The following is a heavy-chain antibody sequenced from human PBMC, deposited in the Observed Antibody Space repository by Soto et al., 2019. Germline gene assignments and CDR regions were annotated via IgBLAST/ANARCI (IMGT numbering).Heavy chain of an antibody. V-gene: IGHV4-4*07. D-gene: IGHD2-2*01. CDR1: GGSIGSYY. CDR2: IYTSGST. CDR3: VRRRMPSRVNWCSP. J-gene: IGHJ5*02. Sequence: LSLTCTVSGGSIGSYYWSWVGQPAGKGLEWIGRIYTSGSTNYNPALKSRVTMSVDTSKNQFSLKLSSVTAADTAVYDGVRRRMPSRVNWCSPGGQG.